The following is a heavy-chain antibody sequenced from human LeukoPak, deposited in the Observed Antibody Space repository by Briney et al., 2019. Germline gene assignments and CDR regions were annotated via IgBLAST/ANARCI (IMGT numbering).Heavy chain of an antibody. CDR2: INPNSGGT. V-gene: IGHV1-2*04. J-gene: IGHJ4*02. CDR1: GYTFTSYD. D-gene: IGHD3-10*01. CDR3: ARGGVGTMVRGVIPLYFFDY. Sequence: GASVKVSCKASGYTFTSYDINWVRQAPGQGLEWMGWINPNSGGTNYAQKFQGWVAMTRDTSISTAYMELSRLRSDDTAVYYCARGGVGTMVRGVIPLYFFDYWGQGTLVTVSS.